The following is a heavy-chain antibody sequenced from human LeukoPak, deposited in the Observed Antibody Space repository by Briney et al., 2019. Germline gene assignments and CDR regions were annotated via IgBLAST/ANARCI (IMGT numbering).Heavy chain of an antibody. V-gene: IGHV3-15*01. Sequence: GGSLRLSCAASGFTFSNAWMSWVRQAPGKGLEWVGRIKSKTDGGTTDYAAPVKGRFTISRDDSKNTLYLQMNSLKTEDTAVYYCTTPGSGWFLFYYFDYWGQGTLVTVSS. CDR2: IKSKTDGGTT. D-gene: IGHD6-19*01. CDR3: TTPGSGWFLFYYFDY. J-gene: IGHJ4*02. CDR1: GFTFSNAW.